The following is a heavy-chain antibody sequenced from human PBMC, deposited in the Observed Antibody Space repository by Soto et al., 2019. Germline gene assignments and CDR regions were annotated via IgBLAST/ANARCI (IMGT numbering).Heavy chain of an antibody. J-gene: IGHJ3*02. Sequence: GGSLRLSCAASGFTFSSYEMSWVRQAPGKGLEWVSYISSSGSTIYYADSVKGRFTISRDSAKNSLYLQMNSLRAEDTAVYYCARGGYCSSTDFLRDAFDSWGQGTMVTVSS. V-gene: IGHV3-48*03. CDR2: ISSSGSTI. CDR1: GFTFSSYE. CDR3: ARGGYCSSTDFLRDAFDS. D-gene: IGHD2-2*01.